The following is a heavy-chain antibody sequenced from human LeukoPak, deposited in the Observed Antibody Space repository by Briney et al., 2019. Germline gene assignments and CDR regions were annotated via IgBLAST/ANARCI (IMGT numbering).Heavy chain of an antibody. J-gene: IGHJ4*02. CDR2: ISSSSSYI. CDR3: AREGGYCSSTSCYFGY. CDR1: GFTFSSYS. Sequence: GGSLRLSCAASGFTFSSYSMNWVRQAPGKGLEWVSSISSSSSYIYYADSVKGRFTISRDNAKNSLHLQMNSLRAEDTAVYYCAREGGYCSSTSCYFGYWGQGTLVTVSS. D-gene: IGHD2-2*01. V-gene: IGHV3-21*01.